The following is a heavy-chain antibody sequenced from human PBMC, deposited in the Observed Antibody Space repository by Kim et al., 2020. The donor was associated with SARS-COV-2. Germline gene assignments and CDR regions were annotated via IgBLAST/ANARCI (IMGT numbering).Heavy chain of an antibody. V-gene: IGHV1-8*01. J-gene: IGHJ6*02. CDR1: GYTFTSYD. Sequence: ASVKVSCKASGYTFTSYDINWVRQATGQGLESMGWMNPNSGNTGYAQKFQGRVTMTRNTSISTAYMELSSLRSEDTAVYYCASIRVMVRGVKSRSTYGMDVWGQGTTVTVSS. CDR2: MNPNSGNT. D-gene: IGHD3-10*01. CDR3: ASIRVMVRGVKSRSTYGMDV.